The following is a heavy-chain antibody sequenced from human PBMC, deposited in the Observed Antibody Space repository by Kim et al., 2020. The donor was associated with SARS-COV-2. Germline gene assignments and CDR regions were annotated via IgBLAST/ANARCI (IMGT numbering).Heavy chain of an antibody. CDR3: ARELEGWFDP. D-gene: IGHD1-1*01. V-gene: IGHV4-31*03. CDR2: IYYSGST. CDR1: GGSISSGGFY. J-gene: IGHJ5*02. Sequence: SETLSLTCTVSGGSISSGGFYWSRIRQHLGKGLEWIGNIYYSGSTYYNPSLKSRVTISVDTSKNQFALKLSSVTAANTAVYYRARELEGWFDPWGQGTLVTVSS.